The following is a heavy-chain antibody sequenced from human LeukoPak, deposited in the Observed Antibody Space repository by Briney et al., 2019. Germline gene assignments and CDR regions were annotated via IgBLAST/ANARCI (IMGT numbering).Heavy chain of an antibody. CDR2: ISPGDSDK. Sequence: GESLKISCKGSGYSFPIYWIGWVRQMPGKGLEWIGIISPGDSDKRYSPSFQGQVTISADKSICTAYLQWSSPKASDTAMYYCARRGDSYGRFDYWGQGILVTVSS. V-gene: IGHV5-51*01. CDR1: GYSFPIYW. J-gene: IGHJ4*02. CDR3: ARRGDSYGRFDY. D-gene: IGHD5-18*01.